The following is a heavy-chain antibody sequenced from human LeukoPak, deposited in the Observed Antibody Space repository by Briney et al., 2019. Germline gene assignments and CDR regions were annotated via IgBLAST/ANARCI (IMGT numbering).Heavy chain of an antibody. V-gene: IGHV3-7*01. D-gene: IGHD3-22*01. J-gene: IGHJ4*02. CDR1: GFTFSNYW. CDR3: ARDVAYYYDSSGYLDY. CDR2: IKEDGGEK. Sequence: PGGSLRLSCAASGFTFSNYWMTWVRQAPGTGLEWLANIKEDGGEKYYVDSVKGRFTISRDNAKNSLYLQMNSLRAEDTAVYYCARDVAYYYDSSGYLDYWGQGTLVTVSS.